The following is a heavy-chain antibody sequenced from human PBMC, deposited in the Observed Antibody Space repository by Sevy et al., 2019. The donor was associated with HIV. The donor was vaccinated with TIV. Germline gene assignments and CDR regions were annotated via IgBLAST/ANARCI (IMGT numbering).Heavy chain of an antibody. CDR3: AREGCTKPHDY. CDR2: LSFGCGKI. D-gene: IGHD2-8*01. J-gene: IGHJ4*02. V-gene: IGHV3-23*01. Sequence: GGSLRLSCAASGFDFSIYSMSWVRQAPGKGLEWLSTLSFGCGKINYADSVKGRFTISRDNSKSSVYLQMNNMRVEHTAVYYCAREGCTKPHDYWGQGTLVSVSS. CDR1: GFDFSIYS.